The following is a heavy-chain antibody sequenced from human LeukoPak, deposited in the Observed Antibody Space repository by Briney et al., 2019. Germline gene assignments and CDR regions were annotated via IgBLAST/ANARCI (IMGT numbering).Heavy chain of an antibody. CDR1: GGSISSSSYY. J-gene: IGHJ6*03. D-gene: IGHD6-13*01. CDR2: IYYSGST. CDR3: ARGGRNSWLKITYYYYYYMDV. V-gene: IGHV4-39*01. Sequence: SETLSLTCTVSGGSISSSSYYWGWIRQPPGKGLEWIGSIYYSGSTYYNPSLKSRVTISVDTSKNQFSLKLSSVTAADTAVYYCARGGRNSWLKITYYYYYYMDVWGKGTTVTVSS.